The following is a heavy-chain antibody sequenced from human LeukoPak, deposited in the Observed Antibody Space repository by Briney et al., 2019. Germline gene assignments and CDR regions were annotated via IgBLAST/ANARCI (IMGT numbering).Heavy chain of an antibody. CDR2: ISHRGNT. Sequence: SETLSLTCAVYGGSFSDYYWSWLRQPPGKRLEWIGEISHRGNTDFNPSLKSRVTISVDTSKNQFSLKLTSATAADTALYYCATVSKTLYDNSGYYYFEFWGRGTLVTVSS. V-gene: IGHV4-34*01. CDR1: GGSFSDYY. J-gene: IGHJ4*02. CDR3: ATVSKTLYDNSGYYYFEF. D-gene: IGHD3-22*01.